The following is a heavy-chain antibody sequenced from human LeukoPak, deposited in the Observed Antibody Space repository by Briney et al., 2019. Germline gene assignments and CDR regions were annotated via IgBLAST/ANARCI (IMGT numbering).Heavy chain of an antibody. Sequence: GESLQISCQGSGYSFTSYWIGWVRQLPGKGLEWMGIIYPGDSDTRYSPSFQGQVTISADKSISTAYLQWSSLKASDTAMYYCARRDYGDYRDAPLDYWGQGTLVTVSS. CDR2: IYPGDSDT. J-gene: IGHJ4*02. CDR1: GYSFTSYW. CDR3: ARRDYGDYRDAPLDY. D-gene: IGHD4-17*01. V-gene: IGHV5-51*01.